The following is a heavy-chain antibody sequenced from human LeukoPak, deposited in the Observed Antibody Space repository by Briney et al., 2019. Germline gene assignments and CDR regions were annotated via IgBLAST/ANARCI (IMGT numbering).Heavy chain of an antibody. V-gene: IGHV4-34*01. CDR3: ARAAPGSYYRAPLGY. CDR2: INHSGST. D-gene: IGHD3-10*01. Sequence: SETLSLTCAVYGGSFSGYYCSWIRQPPGKGLEWIGEINHSGSTNYNPSLKSRVTISVDTSKNQFSLKLSSVTAADTAVYYCARAAPGSYYRAPLGYWGQGTLVTVSS. J-gene: IGHJ4*02. CDR1: GGSFSGYY.